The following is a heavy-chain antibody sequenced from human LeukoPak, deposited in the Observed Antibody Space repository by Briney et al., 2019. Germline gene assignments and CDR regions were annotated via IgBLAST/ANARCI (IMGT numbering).Heavy chain of an antibody. CDR1: GDSISLSFYY. V-gene: IGHV4-4*07. CDR3: ARDIGNHFGGLDHYYYDY. D-gene: IGHD2-15*01. J-gene: IGHJ4*02. CDR2: IYNNEST. Sequence: SETLSLTCSVSGDSISLSFYYWGWIRQPAGKGLEWIGRIYNNESTWSNPSLKSRVSMSIDTSKNQFSLKLSSVTAADAAVYYCARDIGNHFGGLDHYYYDYWGPGTLVTVSS.